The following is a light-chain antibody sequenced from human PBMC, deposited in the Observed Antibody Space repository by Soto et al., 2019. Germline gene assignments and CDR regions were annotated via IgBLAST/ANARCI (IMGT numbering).Light chain of an antibody. J-gene: IGLJ2*01. CDR3: NSYAGSKNFGV. Sequence: QSVLTQPPSASGSPGQSVTISCTGTSSDVGAYNYVSWYQQHPGKAPKLIIYEVTKRPSGVPDRFSGSKSGNTASLTVSGRQAEDEADYYCNSYAGSKNFGVFGGGTKLTVL. CDR2: EVT. V-gene: IGLV2-8*01. CDR1: SSDVGAYNY.